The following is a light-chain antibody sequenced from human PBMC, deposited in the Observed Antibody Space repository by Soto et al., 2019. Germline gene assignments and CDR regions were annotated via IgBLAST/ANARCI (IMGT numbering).Light chain of an antibody. CDR3: QQRSNWPPALS. CDR1: QSVNNF. Sequence: EVVLTQSPATLSLSRGDRATLSCRASQSVNNFLAWYQQKPGQTPRLLIYDASKRATGIPGRFSGSGSGTDFTLTISSLEPEDFAVYYCQQRSNWPPALSFGGGTKVDIK. J-gene: IGKJ4*01. V-gene: IGKV3-11*01. CDR2: DAS.